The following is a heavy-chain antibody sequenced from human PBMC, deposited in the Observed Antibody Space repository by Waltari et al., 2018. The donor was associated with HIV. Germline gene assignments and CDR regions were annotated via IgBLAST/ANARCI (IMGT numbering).Heavy chain of an antibody. J-gene: IGHJ3*02. Sequence: QVQLVQSGAEVKKPGASLKVSCKASGYSFTRYGISWVRQAPGQGLEWSGWINVYNDNTKYAQKIQDRLNMTTDSPTSTAYMELRSLRSDDTAVYYCARAPMTTVTSRGFDIWGQGTMVIVSS. CDR3: ARAPMTTVTSRGFDI. D-gene: IGHD4-17*01. CDR1: GYSFTRYG. V-gene: IGHV1-18*01. CDR2: INVYNDNT.